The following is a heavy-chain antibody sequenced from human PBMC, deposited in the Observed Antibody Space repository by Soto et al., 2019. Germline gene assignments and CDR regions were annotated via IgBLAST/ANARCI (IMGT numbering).Heavy chain of an antibody. D-gene: IGHD4-17*01. V-gene: IGHV5-51*01. Sequence: PGESLKISCKGSGYSFTSYWIGWVRQMPGKGLEWMGIIYPGDSDTRYSPSFQGQVTISADKSISTAYLQWSSLKASDTAMYYCARQNYGDYENYYYYYMDVWGKGTTVTVSS. J-gene: IGHJ6*03. CDR3: ARQNYGDYENYYYYYMDV. CDR2: IYPGDSDT. CDR1: GYSFTSYW.